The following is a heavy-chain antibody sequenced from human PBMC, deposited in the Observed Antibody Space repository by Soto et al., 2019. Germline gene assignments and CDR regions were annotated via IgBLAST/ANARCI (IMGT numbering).Heavy chain of an antibody. J-gene: IGHJ4*02. Sequence: QVQLVESGGGVVQPGRSLRLSCTASGFSFGTYGMHWVRQAPGKGLEWVAVIWYDGSNEYYADSVKGRFTMSRDNSKNPLYLQMNSLRAEDTALYYCARGANSPLWEPPAMFRFDYWGQGSLVTVSS. CDR2: IWYDGSNE. CDR1: GFSFGTYG. V-gene: IGHV3-33*01. D-gene: IGHD2-2*01. CDR3: ARGANSPLWEPPAMFRFDY.